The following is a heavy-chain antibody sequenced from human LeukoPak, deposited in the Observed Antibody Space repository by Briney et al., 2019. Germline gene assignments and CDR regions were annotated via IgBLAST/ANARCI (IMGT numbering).Heavy chain of an antibody. Sequence: GGSLRLSCAASGFSFSRNGIHWVRQAPGKGLEWVAFIQYDGSGKYYADSVKGRFTISRDNSKNTLYLQMSSLRPEDTAVYYCAKDLGSWSYSLDYWGQGTLVTVSS. J-gene: IGHJ4*02. V-gene: IGHV3-30*02. CDR2: IQYDGSGK. D-gene: IGHD1-26*01. CDR3: AKDLGSWSYSLDY. CDR1: GFSFSRNG.